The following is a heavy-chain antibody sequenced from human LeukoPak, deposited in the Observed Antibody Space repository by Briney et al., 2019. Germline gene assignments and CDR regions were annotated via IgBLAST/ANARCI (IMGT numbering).Heavy chain of an antibody. CDR1: GGSISSXY. CDR3: ARAYYYGSGSYGLDY. V-gene: IGHV4-59*01. D-gene: IGHD3-10*01. Sequence: PXETXXLTCTVSGGSISSXYWSWXRXPPGKXLEWXXYXYSSGSTNYNPSLKSRLTISVDASKNQFSLKLTSVTAADTAVYYCARAYYYGSGSYGLDYWGQGTLVTVSS. CDR2: XYSSGST. J-gene: IGHJ4*02.